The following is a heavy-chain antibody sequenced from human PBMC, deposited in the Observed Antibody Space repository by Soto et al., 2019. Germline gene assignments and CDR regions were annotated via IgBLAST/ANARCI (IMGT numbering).Heavy chain of an antibody. CDR1: GFSFTSNW. CDR3: ARRLCYVYMITSMAMDV. J-gene: IGHJ6*02. V-gene: IGHV5-51*01. Sequence: EVQLVPSGAEVKKAGESLKISCKSYGFSFTSNWIAWVRQLPGQGLEWMGIVWPADSKATYSPSFQGEVTMSVDRSLNTSYLHWRSLNASATAIYYCARRLCYVYMITSMAMDVWGQVTTVSVAS. D-gene: IGHD3-16*01. CDR2: VWPADSKA.